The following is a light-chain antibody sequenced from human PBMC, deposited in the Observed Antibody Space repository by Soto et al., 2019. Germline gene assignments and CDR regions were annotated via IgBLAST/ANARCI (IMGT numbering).Light chain of an antibody. J-gene: IGLJ3*02. V-gene: IGLV1-47*01. CDR2: RNN. CDR3: AAWDYSLSGWV. Sequence: QSVLTQPPSASGTPGQRVTISCSGSSSNIGSNYVYWYQQLPGTAPKLLIYRNNQRPSGVPDRFSGSKSGTSASLAISGLRSEDEADYYCAAWDYSLSGWVFDGATKLTVL. CDR1: SSNIGSNY.